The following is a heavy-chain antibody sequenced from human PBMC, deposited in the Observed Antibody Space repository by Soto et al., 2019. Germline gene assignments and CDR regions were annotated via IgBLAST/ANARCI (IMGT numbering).Heavy chain of an antibody. V-gene: IGHV4-39*01. CDR1: GGSISSSSYY. CDR3: ARHPITVVTYNY. J-gene: IGHJ4*02. Sequence: SETLSLTCTVSGGSISSSSYYWGWIRQPPGKGLEWIGSIYYSGSTYYNPSLKSRVTISVDTSKNQFSLKLSSVTAADTAVYCCARHPITVVTYNYWGQGTLVTVSS. D-gene: IGHD2-21*02. CDR2: IYYSGST.